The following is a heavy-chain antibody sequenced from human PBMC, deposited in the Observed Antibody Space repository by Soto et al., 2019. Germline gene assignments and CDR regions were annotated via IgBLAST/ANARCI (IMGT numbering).Heavy chain of an antibody. CDR1: GCSISIGGYY. D-gene: IGHD5-12*01. CDR3: ARAGLDGYNGNFEY. CDR2: IYYSGST. V-gene: IGHV4-31*03. Sequence: PSETLSRTCTVSGCSISIGGYYWSGIRHHPGKGLECIGYIYYSGSTYYNPSLKSRVTISVDTSKNQFSLKLSYVTAADTAVYYCARAGLDGYNGNFEYWGQGTLV. J-gene: IGHJ4*02.